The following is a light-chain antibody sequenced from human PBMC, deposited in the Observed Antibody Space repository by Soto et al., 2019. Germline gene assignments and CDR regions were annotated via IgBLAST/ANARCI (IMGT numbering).Light chain of an antibody. CDR1: SSNIGAGYD. V-gene: IGLV1-40*01. CDR3: QSYDSSLSGFYV. J-gene: IGLJ1*01. CDR2: GNS. Sequence: QSMLTQPPSVSGAPGHRVTISCTGSSSNIGAGYDVHWYQQLPGTAPKLLIYGNSNRPSGVPDRFSGSKSGTSASLAITGLQAEDEADYYCQSYDSSLSGFYVFGTGTKLTVL.